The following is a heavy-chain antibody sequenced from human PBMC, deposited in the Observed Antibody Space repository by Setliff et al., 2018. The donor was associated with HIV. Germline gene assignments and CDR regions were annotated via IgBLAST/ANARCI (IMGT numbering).Heavy chain of an antibody. J-gene: IGHJ6*03. CDR1: GVTLNNYD. V-gene: IGHV1-69*05. D-gene: IGHD1-26*01. Sequence: SVKVSCKASGVTLNNYDITWVRQAPGQGLEWMGEIIPIFGTANYAQKFQGRVTMTTDTSISTAYMELNSLRAQDTAFYYCTKLVVGFSGTSAYMDVWGKGTTVTVSS. CDR2: IIPIFGTA. CDR3: TKLVVGFSGTSAYMDV.